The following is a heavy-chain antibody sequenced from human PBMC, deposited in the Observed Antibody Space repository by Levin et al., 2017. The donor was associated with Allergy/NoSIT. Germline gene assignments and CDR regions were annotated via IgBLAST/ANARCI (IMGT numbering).Heavy chain of an antibody. CDR1: GYTFTSYY. CDR2: INPSGGST. V-gene: IGHV1-46*01. Sequence: ASVKVSCKASGYTFTSYYMHWVRQAPGQGLEWMGIINPSGGSTSYAQKFQGRVTMTRDTSTSTVYMELSSLRSEDTAVYYCARETDISNYGDYLFRFDPWGQGTLVTVSS. CDR3: ARETDISNYGDYLFRFDP. D-gene: IGHD4-17*01. J-gene: IGHJ5*02.